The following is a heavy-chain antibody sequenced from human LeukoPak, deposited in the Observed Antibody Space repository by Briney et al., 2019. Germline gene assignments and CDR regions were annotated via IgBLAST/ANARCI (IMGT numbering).Heavy chain of an antibody. D-gene: IGHD2-15*01. CDR3: ARQSGGPYNWFDP. Sequence: PGGSLRLSCAASGFTFSSYSMNWVRQAPGKGLEWVSSISSSSSYIYYADSVKGRFTISRDKSKNTLYLQLNSLRAEDTAVYFCARQSGGPYNWFDPWGQGTLVTVSS. CDR1: GFTFSSYS. CDR2: ISSSSSYI. V-gene: IGHV3-21*01. J-gene: IGHJ5*02.